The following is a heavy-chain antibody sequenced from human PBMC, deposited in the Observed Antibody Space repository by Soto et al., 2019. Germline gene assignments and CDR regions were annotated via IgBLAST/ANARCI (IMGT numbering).Heavy chain of an antibody. V-gene: IGHV3-30-3*01. J-gene: IGHJ4*02. CDR3: ATSSGYLNYFDY. Sequence: QLHLVESGGGVVRPGESLRLSCVDSGFSFRTYPMHWVRQAPGKGLEWVGLISYDGSSEAYGESVRDRFTVSRDNSKNTLYLQLNSLRPEDTAVYYCATSSGYLNYFDYWGQGTLVTVSS. D-gene: IGHD6-19*01. CDR2: ISYDGSSE. CDR1: GFSFRTYP.